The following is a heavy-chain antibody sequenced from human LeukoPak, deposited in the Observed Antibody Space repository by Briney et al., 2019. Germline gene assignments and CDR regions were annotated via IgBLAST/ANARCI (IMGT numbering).Heavy chain of an antibody. CDR2: ISSSGSTI. Sequence: QSGGSLRLSCVASGFTFSSYAMSWVRQAPGKGLEWVSYISSSGSTIYYADSEKGRFTISRDNAKNSLYLQMNSLRAEDTAVYYCARGITMVRGEHHFDPWGQGTLVTVSS. V-gene: IGHV3-48*03. CDR3: ARGITMVRGEHHFDP. D-gene: IGHD3-10*01. CDR1: GFTFSSYA. J-gene: IGHJ5*02.